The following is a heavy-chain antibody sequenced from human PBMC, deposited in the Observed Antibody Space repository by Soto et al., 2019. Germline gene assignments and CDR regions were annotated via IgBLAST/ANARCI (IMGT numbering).Heavy chain of an antibody. CDR3: ARGIRGYCSGGSCNYDFYYFGMDV. J-gene: IGHJ6*02. Sequence: SETLSLTCAVYGGSFSGYSWSWIRQPPGKGLEWIGYIYYSETTNYNPSLKSRVTISVDTSKNQFSLKLRSVTAADTAVYYCARGIRGYCSGGSCNYDFYYFGMDVWGQGTTVTVSS. D-gene: IGHD2-15*01. V-gene: IGHV4-59*01. CDR2: IYYSETT. CDR1: GGSFSGYS.